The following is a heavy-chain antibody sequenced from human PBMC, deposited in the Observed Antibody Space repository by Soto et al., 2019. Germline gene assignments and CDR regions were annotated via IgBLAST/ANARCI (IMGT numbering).Heavy chain of an antibody. CDR1: GGSISSYY. Sequence: NPSETLSLTCTVSGGSISSYYWSWIRQPPGKGLEWIGYIYYSGSTNYNPSLKSRVTISVDTSKNQFSLKLSSVTAADTAVYYCAGFTYYDILIGYRAAFVIWGQGTMVTV. CDR2: IYYSGST. CDR3: AGFTYYDILIGYRAAFVI. V-gene: IGHV4-59*01. D-gene: IGHD3-9*01. J-gene: IGHJ3*02.